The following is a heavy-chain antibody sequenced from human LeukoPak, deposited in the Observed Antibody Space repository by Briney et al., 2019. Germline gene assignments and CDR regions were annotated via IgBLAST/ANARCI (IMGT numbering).Heavy chain of an antibody. D-gene: IGHD5-24*01. Sequence: KPSETLSLTCTVSGGSISSSSYYWGWIRQPPGKGLEWIGSIYYSGSTYYNPSLKSRVTISVDTSKNQFSLKLSSVTAADTAVYYCARHDAVEMATIRHWGQGTLVTVSS. J-gene: IGHJ4*02. CDR2: IYYSGST. CDR1: GGSISSSSYY. CDR3: ARHDAVEMATIRH. V-gene: IGHV4-39*01.